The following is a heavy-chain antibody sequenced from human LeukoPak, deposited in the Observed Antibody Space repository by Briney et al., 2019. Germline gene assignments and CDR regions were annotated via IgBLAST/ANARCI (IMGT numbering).Heavy chain of an antibody. J-gene: IGHJ1*01. CDR2: MNPNSGNT. CDR3: ARRPGGAAAGRDEYFQH. D-gene: IGHD6-13*01. CDR1: GYTFTGYY. V-gene: IGHV1-8*02. Sequence: ASVKVSCKASGYTFTGYYMHWVRQAPGQGLEWMGWMNPNSGNTGYAQKFQGRVTMTRNTSISTAYMELSSLRSEDTAVYYCARRPGGAAAGRDEYFQHWGQGTLVTVSS.